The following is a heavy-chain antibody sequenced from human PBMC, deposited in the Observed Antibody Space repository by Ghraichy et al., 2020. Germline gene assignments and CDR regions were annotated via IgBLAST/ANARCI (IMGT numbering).Heavy chain of an antibody. CDR1: GFTFSNYW. J-gene: IGHJ6*02. D-gene: IGHD3-22*01. CDR2: IKQDGSEI. V-gene: IGHV3-7*01. Sequence: GGSLRLSCAASGFTFSNYWMSWVRQAPGKGLEWVANIKQDGSEIHYVDSLQGRFTISRDNAKNSLFLQMNSLRAEDTGVYYCAREKAASSGNYFYYYGMDVWGQGTTVTVSS. CDR3: AREKAASSGNYFYYYGMDV.